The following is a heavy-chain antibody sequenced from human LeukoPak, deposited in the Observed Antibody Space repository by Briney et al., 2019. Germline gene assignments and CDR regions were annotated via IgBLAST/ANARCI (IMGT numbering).Heavy chain of an antibody. Sequence: GGSLRLSCVASGFDFNYYDMNWVRQAPGKGLEWVSSISSSSSYIYFADATKGRFTISRDNANSSVFLQMNSLRPEDTAVCYCARRGGLSSGRGFDHWGQGTLVTVSS. D-gene: IGHD3-16*01. V-gene: IGHV3-21*01. CDR1: GFDFNYYD. CDR2: ISSSSSYI. CDR3: ARRGGLSSGRGFDH. J-gene: IGHJ4*02.